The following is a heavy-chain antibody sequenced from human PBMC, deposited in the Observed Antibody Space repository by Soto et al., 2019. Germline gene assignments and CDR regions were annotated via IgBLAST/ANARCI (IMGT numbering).Heavy chain of an antibody. Sequence: GGSLRLSCAASGFTFSSYSMNWVRQAPGKGLEWVSIISSSGGTIYYAQSVKGRFTVSRDNSKNTVYPQMDSLRVDDTAVYFCARTSSYYYMDVWGKGTTVTVSS. CDR3: ARTSSYYYMDV. V-gene: IGHV3-48*01. J-gene: IGHJ6*03. CDR1: GFTFSSYS. CDR2: ISSSGGTI.